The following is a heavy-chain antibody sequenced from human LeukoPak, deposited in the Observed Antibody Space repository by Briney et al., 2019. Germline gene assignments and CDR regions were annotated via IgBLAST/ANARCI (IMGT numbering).Heavy chain of an antibody. CDR1: GFIFSSYW. CDR3: GRGGKLEQLVLAR. V-gene: IGHV3-74*01. CDR2: NYSDGSST. Sequence: GGPLRLFCAASGFIFSSYWMHWLRQATGKGLVWLSRNYSDGSSTNYADSVKGRFTISRDNAKNTLYLQMNSLRAEDTAVYYCGRGGKLEQLVLARWGEGNLVIVTS. J-gene: IGHJ4*02. D-gene: IGHD6-13*01.